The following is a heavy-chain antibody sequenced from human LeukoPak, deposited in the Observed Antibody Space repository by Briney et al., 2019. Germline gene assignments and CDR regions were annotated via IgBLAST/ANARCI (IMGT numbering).Heavy chain of an antibody. CDR1: GGSFSSYY. V-gene: IGHV4-59*01. Sequence: PSETLSLTCAVYGGSFSSYYWSWIRQPPGKGLEWIGYIYYSGSTNYNPSLKSRVTISVDTSKNQFSLKLSSVTAADTAVYYCARAHGGSYSTPFDYWGQGTLVTVSS. J-gene: IGHJ4*02. D-gene: IGHD1-26*01. CDR2: IYYSGST. CDR3: ARAHGGSYSTPFDY.